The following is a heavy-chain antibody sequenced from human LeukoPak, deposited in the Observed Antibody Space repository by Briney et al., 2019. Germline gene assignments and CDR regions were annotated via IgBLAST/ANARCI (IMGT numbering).Heavy chain of an antibody. Sequence: GGSLRLSCAASGFTFSSNYRSWVGQAPGKGLEWGSVIYSGGSTYYTDSVTGRFTISRDNSKNTLYLQMNSLRAEDTAVYYCARDRPSGGSGSYYNPYYYYGMDVWGQGTTVTVSS. CDR2: IYSGGST. CDR1: GFTFSSNY. V-gene: IGHV3-66*02. CDR3: ARDRPSGGSGSYYNPYYYYGMDV. J-gene: IGHJ6*02. D-gene: IGHD3-10*01.